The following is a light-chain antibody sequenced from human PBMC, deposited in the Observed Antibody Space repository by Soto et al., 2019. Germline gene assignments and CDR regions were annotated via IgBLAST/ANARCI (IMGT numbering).Light chain of an antibody. CDR1: SSDVGGYNY. V-gene: IGLV2-14*01. J-gene: IGLJ2*01. Sequence: QSALTQPASVSGSPAQSITISCTGTSSDVGGYNYVSWYQQHPGKAPKLMIYDVSNRPSGVSNRFSGSKSGNTASLTISGRQAGDEADYYCSSYTSSSNSVVFGGGTKLTVL. CDR2: DVS. CDR3: SSYTSSSNSVV.